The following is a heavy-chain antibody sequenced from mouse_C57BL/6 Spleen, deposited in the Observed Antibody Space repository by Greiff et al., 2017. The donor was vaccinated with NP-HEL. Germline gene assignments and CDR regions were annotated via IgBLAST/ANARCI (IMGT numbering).Heavy chain of an antibody. CDR2: TNPTNGRT. V-gene: IGHV1S81*02. D-gene: IGHD1-1*01. Sequence: QQPGAELVKAGASVKMSCKASGYTFTRYWMHWVKQRLGQGLEWFAETNPTNGRTYYNEKFKSKATLTVDKSSSTAYMLLSGPTFEDSAVYYCARSKKRVATYFDYWGEVTTLTVSS. CDR1: GYTFTRYW. CDR3: ARSKKRVATYFDY. J-gene: IGHJ2*01.